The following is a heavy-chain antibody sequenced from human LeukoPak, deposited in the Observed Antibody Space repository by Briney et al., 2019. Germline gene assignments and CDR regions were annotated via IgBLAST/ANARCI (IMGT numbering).Heavy chain of an antibody. CDR3: ARATLRFLEPFFDY. CDR2: ISGSGGST. Sequence: PGGSLRLSCAASGFTFSSYAMSWVRQAPGKGLEWVSAISGSGGSTYYADSVKGRFTISRDNSKNTLYLQMNSLRAEDTAVYYCARATLRFLEPFFDYWGQGTLVTVSS. CDR1: GFTFSSYA. D-gene: IGHD3-3*01. V-gene: IGHV3-23*01. J-gene: IGHJ4*02.